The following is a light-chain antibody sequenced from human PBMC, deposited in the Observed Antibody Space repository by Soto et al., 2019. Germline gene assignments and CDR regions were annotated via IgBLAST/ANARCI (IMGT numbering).Light chain of an antibody. CDR1: QSVSATY. J-gene: IGKJ1*01. CDR2: GAS. Sequence: EIVLTQSPGTLSLSPGERASLSCRASQSVSATYLAWYQQKLGQAPRLLIYGASSRATGVPDRFSGSGSGTAFTPTISRLEPEDCAVYYCQQYGSSPWTFGQGTKVEIK. CDR3: QQYGSSPWT. V-gene: IGKV3-20*01.